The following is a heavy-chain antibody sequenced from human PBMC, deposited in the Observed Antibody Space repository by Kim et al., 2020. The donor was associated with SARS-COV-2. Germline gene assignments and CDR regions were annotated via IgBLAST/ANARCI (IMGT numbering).Heavy chain of an antibody. CDR1: GFTFSSYS. CDR2: ISSSSSYI. Sequence: GGSLRLSCAASGFTFSSYSMNWVRQAPGKGLEWVSSISSSSSYIYYADSVKGRFTISRDNAKNSLYLQMNSLRAEDTAVYYCAAHTYYYDRRGAFDIWGQGTMVTVSS. D-gene: IGHD3-22*01. J-gene: IGHJ3*02. V-gene: IGHV3-21*04. CDR3: AAHTYYYDRRGAFDI.